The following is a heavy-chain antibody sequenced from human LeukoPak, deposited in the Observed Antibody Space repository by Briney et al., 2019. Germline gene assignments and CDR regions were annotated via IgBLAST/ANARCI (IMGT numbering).Heavy chain of an antibody. D-gene: IGHD6-6*01. J-gene: IGHJ4*02. Sequence: PSETLSLTCTVSGGSISSSSYYWGWARQPPGKGREWIGRIYYSGSTYHNPALKSRITIYVYTPKNPFSLKQSSVTAADTAVYYCARHKVDKYSSSSRYFDYWGQGTLVTVSS. CDR3: ARHKVDKYSSSSRYFDY. CDR1: GGSISSSSYY. CDR2: IYYSGST. V-gene: IGHV4-39*01.